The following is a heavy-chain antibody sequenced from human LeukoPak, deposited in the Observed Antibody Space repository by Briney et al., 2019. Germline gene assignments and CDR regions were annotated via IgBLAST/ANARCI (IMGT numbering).Heavy chain of an antibody. D-gene: IGHD3-3*01. Sequence: SETLSLTCAVYGGSFSGYYWSWLRQPPGRGLEWIGEINHSRNTNYNPSLKSRVTISVDTSKNRFSLKVSSVTAADTAVYYCARARRDSGYYNVDYWGQGALVTVSS. CDR2: INHSRNT. J-gene: IGHJ4*02. V-gene: IGHV4-34*01. CDR1: GGSFSGYY. CDR3: ARARRDSGYYNVDY.